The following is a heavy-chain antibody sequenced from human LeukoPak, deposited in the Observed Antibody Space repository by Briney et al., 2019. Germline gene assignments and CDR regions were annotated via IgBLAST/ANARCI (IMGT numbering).Heavy chain of an antibody. CDR2: INPNSGGT. CDR1: GYTLTELS. J-gene: IGHJ4*02. V-gene: IGHV1-2*02. Sequence: ASVKVSCKVSGYTLTELSMHWVRQAPGQGLEWMGWINPNSGGTNYAQKFQGRVTMTRDTSISTAYMELSRLRSDDTAVYYCARGGSGYDLGDFDYWGQGTLVTVSS. D-gene: IGHD5-12*01. CDR3: ARGGSGYDLGDFDY.